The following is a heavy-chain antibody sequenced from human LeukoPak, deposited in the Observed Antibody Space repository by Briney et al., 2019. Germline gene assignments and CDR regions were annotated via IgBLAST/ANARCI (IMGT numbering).Heavy chain of an antibody. D-gene: IGHD2-21*02. CDR3: ATLAYCGGDCYTHFDY. Sequence: SETLSLTCTVSGGSISSSSYYWGWIRQPPGQGLEWIGSIYYSGSTYYNPSLKSRVTISVDTSKNQFSLKLSSVTAADTAVYYCATLAYCGGDCYTHFDYWGQGTLVTVSS. CDR1: GGSISSSSYY. CDR2: IYYSGST. V-gene: IGHV4-39*07. J-gene: IGHJ4*02.